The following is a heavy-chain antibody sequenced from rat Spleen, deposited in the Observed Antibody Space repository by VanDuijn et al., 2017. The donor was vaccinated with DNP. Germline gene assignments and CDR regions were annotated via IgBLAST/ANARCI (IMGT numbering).Heavy chain of an antibody. V-gene: IGHV5-17*01. Sequence: EVQLVESGGGLVQPGRSLKFSCAASGFTFSDYAMAWVRQAPKKGLEWVATISTSGSRAYYPDSVKGRFTISRDDAKSSLYLQMNSRKSEDTAPYYCARSRLPGYYPFACWGQGTLVTVSS. CDR3: ARSRLPGYYPFAC. D-gene: IGHD1-4*01. CDR2: ISTSGSRA. CDR1: GFTFSDYA. J-gene: IGHJ3*01.